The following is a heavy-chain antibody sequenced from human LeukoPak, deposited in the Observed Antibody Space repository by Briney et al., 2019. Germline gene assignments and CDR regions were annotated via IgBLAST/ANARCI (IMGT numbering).Heavy chain of an antibody. Sequence: GGSLRLSCAASGFTVNGNYMNWVRQAPGKGLEWLSVIYTDDQTYYADAVKGRFIVSRDISKNTLYLQVNNVTAEDTAIYYCAREVANGASYSSAWSVWGQGTTVSVSS. J-gene: IGHJ6*02. CDR3: AREVANGASYSSAWSV. D-gene: IGHD6-19*01. CDR1: GFTVNGNY. V-gene: IGHV3-53*01. CDR2: IYTDDQT.